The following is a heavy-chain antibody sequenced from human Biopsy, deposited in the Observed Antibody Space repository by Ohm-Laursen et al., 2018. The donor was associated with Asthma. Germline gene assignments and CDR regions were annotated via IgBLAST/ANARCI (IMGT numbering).Heavy chain of an antibody. J-gene: IGHJ6*02. Sequence: PSETLSLTCRVSGGCTGSSDHHWAWIRQAPGKGLEWIGFVFWSGSTHYSRSLERRVSISIDTATNEFSMKLWSVTPADTAVYFCARVVSYGDIYFGIDVWGPGNTVVVS. CDR1: GGCTGSSDHH. CDR3: ARVVSYGDIYFGIDV. D-gene: IGHD4-17*01. V-gene: IGHV4-30-4*01. CDR2: VFWSGST.